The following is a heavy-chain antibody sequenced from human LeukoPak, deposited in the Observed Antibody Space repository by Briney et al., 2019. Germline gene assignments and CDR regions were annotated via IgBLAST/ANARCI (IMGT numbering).Heavy chain of an antibody. CDR2: INQEGSEK. J-gene: IGHJ4*02. D-gene: IGHD3/OR15-3a*01. CDR3: AKRGVVIRVILVGFHKEAYYFES. CDR1: GLTFRSYW. V-gene: IGHV3-7*01. Sequence: PVGSLRLSCAVSGLTFRSYWMSWVRQAPGKGLEWVSNINQEGSEKYFVDSVKGRFTISRDNAKNSLHLQMTTLRAEDTAVYLCAKRGVVIRVILVGFHKEAYYFESWGQGALVTVSS.